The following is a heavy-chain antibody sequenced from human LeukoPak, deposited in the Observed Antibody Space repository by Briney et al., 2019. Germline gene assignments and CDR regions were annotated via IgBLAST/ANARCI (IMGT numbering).Heavy chain of an antibody. CDR1: GFTFSSSW. V-gene: IGHV3-7*03. CDR3: AKDRHAPGRYCSSTSCFPFDS. J-gene: IGHJ5*01. D-gene: IGHD2-2*01. CDR2: INQDGGEI. Sequence: GGSLRLSCAASGFTFSSSWMTWVRQAPGKGLEWVASINQDGGEIHYVDSVKGRFTISRDNAKNTLYLQMNSLRAEDTAVYYCAKDRHAPGRYCSSTSCFPFDSWGQGTLVTVSS.